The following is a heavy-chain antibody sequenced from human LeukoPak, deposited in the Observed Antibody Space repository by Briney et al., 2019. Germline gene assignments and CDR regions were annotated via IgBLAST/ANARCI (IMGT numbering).Heavy chain of an antibody. CDR2: ISGSGGST. CDR1: GFTFSSYA. D-gene: IGHD2-2*02. CDR3: AKGRYCSSTSCYTSWNDAYYYYMDV. Sequence: GGSLRLSCAASGFTFSSYAMSWVRQAPGKGLEWVSAISGSGGSTYYADSVKGRFTISRDNSKNTLYLQMNSLRAEDTAVYYCAKGRYCSSTSCYTSWNDAYYYYMDVWGKGTTVTVSS. V-gene: IGHV3-23*01. J-gene: IGHJ6*03.